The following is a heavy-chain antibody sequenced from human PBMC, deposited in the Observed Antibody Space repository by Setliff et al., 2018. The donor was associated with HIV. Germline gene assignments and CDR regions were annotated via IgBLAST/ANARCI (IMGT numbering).Heavy chain of an antibody. CDR2: LHSLGSSRVSDTP. CDR3: ARGLSSQTYWGTRPLGLDY. D-gene: IGHD2-2*01. V-gene: IGHV4-4*08. J-gene: IGHJ4*01. Sequence: SETLSLTCSVSSGSMTGHYWTWVRKPPGKGLEWIGYLHSLGSSRVSDTPNYSPSLKSRITISFDTSKRQFSLTMTSVTAADTAVYYCARGLSSQTYWGTRPLGLDYWGQGSLGTVS. CDR1: SGSMTGHY.